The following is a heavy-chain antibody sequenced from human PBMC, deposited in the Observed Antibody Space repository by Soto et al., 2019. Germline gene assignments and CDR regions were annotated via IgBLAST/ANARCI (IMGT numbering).Heavy chain of an antibody. J-gene: IGHJ6*02. V-gene: IGHV4-61*01. Sequence: SETLSLTCTVSGGSVSSGSHYWSWIRQPPGKGLEWIGYIYYSGSTNYNPSLKSRVTISVDTSKNQFSLKLSSVTAADTAVYYCARDNWNDAVYYYGMDVWGQGTTVTVSS. CDR3: ARDNWNDAVYYYGMDV. D-gene: IGHD1-20*01. CDR1: GGSVSSGSHY. CDR2: IYYSGST.